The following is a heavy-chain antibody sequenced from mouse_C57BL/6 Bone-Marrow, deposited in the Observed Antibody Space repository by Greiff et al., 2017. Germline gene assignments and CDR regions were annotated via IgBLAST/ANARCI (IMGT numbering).Heavy chain of an antibody. Sequence: VQLQQPGAELVKPGASVKMSCKASGYTFTSYWITWVKQRPGQGLEWIGDIYPGSGSTNYNEKFKSKATLTVDTSSSTAYMQLSSLPSEDSAVYYCARPYYGSSYWYFDVWGTGTTVTVSS. CDR2: IYPGSGST. V-gene: IGHV1-55*01. CDR3: ARPYYGSSYWYFDV. D-gene: IGHD1-1*01. J-gene: IGHJ1*03. CDR1: GYTFTSYW.